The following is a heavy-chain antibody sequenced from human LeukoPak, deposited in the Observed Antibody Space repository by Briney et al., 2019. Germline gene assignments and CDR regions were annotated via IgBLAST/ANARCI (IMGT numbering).Heavy chain of an antibody. V-gene: IGHV3-23*01. J-gene: IGHJ4*02. CDR3: AKDARLPNGGI. CDR2: ISGSGGST. Sequence: GGSLRLSCAASGFTFSRYWMIWVRQAPGKGLEWVSAISGSGGSTYYADSVKGRFTISRDNSKNTLYLQMNSLRAEDTAVYYCAKDARLPNGGIWGQGTLVTVSS. D-gene: IGHD6-25*01. CDR1: GFTFSRYW.